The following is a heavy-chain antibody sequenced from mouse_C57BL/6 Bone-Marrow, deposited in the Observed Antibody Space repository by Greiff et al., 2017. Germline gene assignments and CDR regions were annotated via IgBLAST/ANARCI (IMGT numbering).Heavy chain of an antibody. J-gene: IGHJ1*03. CDR2: SRNKANDYTT. CDR3: ARDAPVGYFDV. V-gene: IGHV7-1*01. CDR1: GFTFSDFY. Sequence: EVKLMESGGGLVQSGRSLRLSCATSGFTFSDFYMEWVRQAPGKGLEWIAASRNKANDYTTEYSASVKGRFIVSRDTSQSILYLQMNALRAEDTAIYYCARDAPVGYFDVWGTGTTVTVAS.